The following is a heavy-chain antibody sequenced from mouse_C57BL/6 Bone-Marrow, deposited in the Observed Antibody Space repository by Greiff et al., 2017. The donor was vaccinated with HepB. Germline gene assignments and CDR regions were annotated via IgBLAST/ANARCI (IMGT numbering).Heavy chain of an antibody. CDR1: GFSLTSYG. V-gene: IGHV2-5*01. Sequence: VQVVESGPGLVQPSQSLSITCTVSGFSLTSYGVHWVRQSPGKGLEWLGVIWRGGSTDYNAAFMSRLSITKDNSKSQVFFKMNSLQADDTAIYYCAKKGPGYYYAMDYWGQGTSVTVSS. J-gene: IGHJ4*01. CDR3: AKKGPGYYYAMDY. CDR2: IWRGGST.